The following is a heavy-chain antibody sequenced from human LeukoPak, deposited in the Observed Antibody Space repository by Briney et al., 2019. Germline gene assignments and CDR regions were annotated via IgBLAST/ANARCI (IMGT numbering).Heavy chain of an antibody. CDR3: ARCPDPSYGDYVGTYYYYYYMDV. CDR1: GYTFTGYY. CDR2: ISGYNGIT. D-gene: IGHD4-17*01. Sequence: ASVKVSCKASGYTFTGYYMHWVRQAPGQGLEWMGWISGYNGITSYAQNLQGRVTMTTDTSTSTAYMELRSLRSDDTAVYYCARCPDPSYGDYVGTYYYYYYMDVWGKGTTVTVSS. V-gene: IGHV1-18*04. J-gene: IGHJ6*03.